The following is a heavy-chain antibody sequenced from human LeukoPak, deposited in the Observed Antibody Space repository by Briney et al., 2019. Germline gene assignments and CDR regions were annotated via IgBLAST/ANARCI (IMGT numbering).Heavy chain of an antibody. CDR1: GGSISSSNW. J-gene: IGHJ4*02. CDR3: ATRGSGWYQDY. Sequence: PSETLSLTCAVSGGSISSSNWWNWVRQPPGKGLEWIGEIHHGGSTHYNPSLKSRVTISVDKSKNQFSLKLSSVTAADTAVYYCATRGSGWYQDYWGQGTLVTVSS. V-gene: IGHV4-4*02. D-gene: IGHD6-19*01. CDR2: IHHGGST.